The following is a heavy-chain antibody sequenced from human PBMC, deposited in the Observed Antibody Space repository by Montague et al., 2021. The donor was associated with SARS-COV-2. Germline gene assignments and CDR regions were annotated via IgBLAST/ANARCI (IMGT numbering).Heavy chain of an antibody. Sequence: SETLSLTCAVYGGSFSGYYWSWIRQPPGKGLEWIGEINHSGSINYNPSLKSRVTISVDTSKNQFSLKLSSVTAADTAVYYCVREKYYFDDSGSKWGQGTLVTV. CDR3: VREKYYFDDSGSK. D-gene: IGHD3-22*01. V-gene: IGHV4-34*01. CDR1: GGSFSGYY. J-gene: IGHJ4*02. CDR2: INHSGSI.